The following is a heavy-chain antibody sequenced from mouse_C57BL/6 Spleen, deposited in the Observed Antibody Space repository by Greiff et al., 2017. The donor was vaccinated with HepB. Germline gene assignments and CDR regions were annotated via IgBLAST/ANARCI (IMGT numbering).Heavy chain of an antibody. J-gene: IGHJ4*01. CDR3: AIDDDSNDVAMDY. CDR1: GYTFTSYG. Sequence: VMLVESGAELARPGASVKLSCKASGYTFTSYGISWVKQRTGQGLEWIGEIDPRSGNTYYNEKFKGKATLTADKSSSTAYMELLSLTSKDSAVYFCAIDDDSNDVAMDYWGQGTSVTVSS. V-gene: IGHV1-81*01. CDR2: IDPRSGNT. D-gene: IGHD2-12*01.